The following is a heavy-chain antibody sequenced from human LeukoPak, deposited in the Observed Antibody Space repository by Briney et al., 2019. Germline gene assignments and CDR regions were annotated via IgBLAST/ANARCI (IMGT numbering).Heavy chain of an antibody. V-gene: IGHV3-21*01. CDR2: ISSSSSYI. Sequence: GGSLRLSCAASGFTFSSYSMDWVRQAPGKGLEWVSSISSSSSYIYYADSVKGRFTISRDNAKNSLYLQMNSLRAEDTAVYYCARELNFDWLFQFDPWGQGTLVTVSS. J-gene: IGHJ5*02. CDR1: GFTFSSYS. D-gene: IGHD3-9*01. CDR3: ARELNFDWLFQFDP.